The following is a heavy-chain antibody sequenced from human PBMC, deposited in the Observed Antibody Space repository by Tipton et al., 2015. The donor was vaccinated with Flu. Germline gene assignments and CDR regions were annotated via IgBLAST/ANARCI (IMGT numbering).Heavy chain of an antibody. V-gene: IGHV4-59*07. CDR2: IYYSGSP. CDR1: GGSISSYY. D-gene: IGHD3-10*01. CDR3: GRVPLWFGELPSYGMDV. J-gene: IGHJ6*02. Sequence: GLVKPSDTLSLTCTVSGGSISSYYWSWIRQPPGKGLEYIGYIYYSGSPNYNPSLKSRVTISVDTSKNQFSLKLTSVTAADTAVYYCGRVPLWFGELPSYGMDVWGQGTTVTVSS.